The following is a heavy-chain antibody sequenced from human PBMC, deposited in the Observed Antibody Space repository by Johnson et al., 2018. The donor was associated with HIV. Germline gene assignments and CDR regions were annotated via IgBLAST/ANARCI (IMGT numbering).Heavy chain of an antibody. CDR1: GFSFSDHF. D-gene: IGHD2-2*01. J-gene: IGHJ3*02. CDR2: ISYDGSNK. V-gene: IGHV3-30-3*01. Sequence: VQLVESGGGLVQPGGSLRLSCVGSGFSFSDHFMHWVRQAPGKGLEWVAVISYDGSNKYYADSVKGRFTISRDNSKNTLYLQMNSLRAEDTAVYYCARECSSTSCYADAFDIWGQWTMVTVSS. CDR3: ARECSSTSCYADAFDI.